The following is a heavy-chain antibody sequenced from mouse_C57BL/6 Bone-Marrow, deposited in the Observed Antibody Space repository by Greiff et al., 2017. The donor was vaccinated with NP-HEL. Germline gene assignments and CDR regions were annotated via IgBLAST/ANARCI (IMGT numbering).Heavy chain of an antibody. J-gene: IGHJ2*01. CDR2: IDPSDSDT. CDR1: GYTFTSYW. V-gene: IGHV1-52*01. Sequence: QVQLQQPGAELVRPGSSVKLSCKASGYTFTSYWMHWVKQRPIQGLEWIGNIDPSDSDTHYNQKFKDKATLTVDKSSSTAYMQLSSLTSEDSAVYYCARTRVPYYFDYWGQGTTLTVSS. CDR3: ARTRVPYYFDY.